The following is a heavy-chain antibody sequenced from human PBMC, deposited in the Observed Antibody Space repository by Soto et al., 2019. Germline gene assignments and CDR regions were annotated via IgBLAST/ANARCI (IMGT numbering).Heavy chain of an antibody. Sequence: GGSLRLSCAASGFTFSGYWTSWVRQAPGKGLEWVANINQDGSEKNYVDSVKGRFTISRDNAKNSLSLQMNSLRAEDTAVYYCGANMDVWGQGTTVTVSS. J-gene: IGHJ6*02. CDR3: GANMDV. CDR2: INQDGSEK. CDR1: GFTFSGYW. V-gene: IGHV3-7*02.